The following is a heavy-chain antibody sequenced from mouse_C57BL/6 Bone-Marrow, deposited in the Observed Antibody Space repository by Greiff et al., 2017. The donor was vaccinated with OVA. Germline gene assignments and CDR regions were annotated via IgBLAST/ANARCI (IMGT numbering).Heavy chain of an antibody. V-gene: IGHV5-4*01. CDR2: ISDGGSYT. CDR1: GFTFSSYA. CDR3: AIPTVGY. D-gene: IGHD1-1*01. Sequence: DVQLVESGGGLVKPGGSLKLSCAASGFTFSSYAMSWVRQTPEKRLEWVATISDGGSYTYYPDNVKGRFTISRDNAKNNLYLQMSHLKSEDTAMYYCAIPTVGYWGQGTTLTVSS. J-gene: IGHJ2*01.